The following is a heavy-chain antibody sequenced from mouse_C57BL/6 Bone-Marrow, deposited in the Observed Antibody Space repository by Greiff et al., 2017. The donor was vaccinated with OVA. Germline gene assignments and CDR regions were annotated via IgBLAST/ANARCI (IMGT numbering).Heavy chain of an antibody. CDR1: GYTFTNYW. J-gene: IGHJ3*01. D-gene: IGHD1-1*01. CDR2: IYPGGGDT. V-gene: IGHV14-1*01. Sequence: EVQLQESGAELVKPGASVKLSCTASGYTFTNYWMRWVKQRPGHGLEWIGRIYPGGGDTNYTAKFKGKATLTADTSSNTAYLQLSSLTSEDTAVYSCASGCYCASFAYWGQGTLVTVSA. CDR3: ASGCYCASFAY.